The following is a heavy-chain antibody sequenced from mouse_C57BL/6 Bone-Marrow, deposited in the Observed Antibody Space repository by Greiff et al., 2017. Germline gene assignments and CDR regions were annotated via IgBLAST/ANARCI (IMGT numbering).Heavy chain of an antibody. J-gene: IGHJ3*01. D-gene: IGHD3-2*02. V-gene: IGHV1-81*01. CDR3: ARETAQARAWFAY. Sequence: QVQLQQSGAELARPGASVKLSCKASGYTFTSYGISWVKQRTGQGLEWIGEIYPRSGNTYYNEKFKGKATLTADQSSSTAYMELRSLTSEDSAVYFCARETAQARAWFAYWGQGTLVTVSA. CDR1: GYTFTSYG. CDR2: IYPRSGNT.